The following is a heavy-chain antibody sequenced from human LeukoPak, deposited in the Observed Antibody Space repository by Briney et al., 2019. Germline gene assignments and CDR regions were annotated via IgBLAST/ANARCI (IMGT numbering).Heavy chain of an antibody. D-gene: IGHD1-1*01. CDR1: GGSFSGYY. V-gene: IGHV4-34*01. Sequence: PSETLSLTCAVYGGSFSGYYWSWIRQPPGKGLEWIGEINHSGSTNYNPSLKSRVTISVDTSKNQFSLKLSSVTAADTAVYYCARAATGWNDASDDCWGQGTLVTVSS. J-gene: IGHJ4*02. CDR3: ARAATGWNDASDDC. CDR2: INHSGST.